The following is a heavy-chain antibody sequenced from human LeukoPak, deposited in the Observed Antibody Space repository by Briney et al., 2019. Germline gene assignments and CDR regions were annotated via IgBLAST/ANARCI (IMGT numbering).Heavy chain of an antibody. J-gene: IGHJ4*02. CDR1: GFAFSSLW. CDR2: IRQDGSEV. CDR3: ACRPSDIRYYGVFDF. V-gene: IGHV3-7*01. Sequence: GGSLRLSCVGSGFAFSSLWMSWVRQIPGKGLEWVANIRQDGSEVYYVDSVKGRFTISRDNAKNSLYLQMNSLRVEDTAVYYCACRPSDIRYYGVFDFWGQGSLVTVSS. D-gene: IGHD3-10*01.